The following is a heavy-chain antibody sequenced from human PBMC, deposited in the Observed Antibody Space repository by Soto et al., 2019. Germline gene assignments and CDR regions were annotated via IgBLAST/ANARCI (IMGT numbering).Heavy chain of an antibody. CDR3: AKDSARYYDFWSGYVYYFDY. D-gene: IGHD3-3*01. CDR2: ISGSGGST. CDR1: GFTFSSYA. J-gene: IGHJ4*02. V-gene: IGHV3-23*01. Sequence: GGSLRLSCAASGFTFSSYAMSWVRQAPGKGLEWVSAISGSGGSTYHADSVKGRFTISRDNSKNTLYLQMNSLRAEDTAVYYCAKDSARYYDFWSGYVYYFDYWGQGTLVTVSS.